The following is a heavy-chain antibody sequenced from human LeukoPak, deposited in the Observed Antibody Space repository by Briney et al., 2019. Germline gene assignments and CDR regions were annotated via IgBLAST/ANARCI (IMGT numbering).Heavy chain of an antibody. CDR3: ARGPHLVRHYMEV. D-gene: IGHD2-2*01. CDR1: GGSFSAYY. Sequence: SETLSLTCAVYGGSFSAYYWSWIRQPPGKGLEWIGEINHSGSTNYNPSLKSRVTISVDTSKNQFSLKLTSVTAADTAVYYCARGPHLVRHYMEVWGKGTTVIVSS. J-gene: IGHJ6*03. CDR2: INHSGST. V-gene: IGHV4-34*01.